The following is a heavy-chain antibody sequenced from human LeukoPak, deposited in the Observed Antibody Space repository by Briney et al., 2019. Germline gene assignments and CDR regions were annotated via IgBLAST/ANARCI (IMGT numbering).Heavy chain of an antibody. D-gene: IGHD2-15*01. Sequence: SETLSLTCTVSGGSISTYYWSWIRQPAGKGLEWIGRISTTENTNYNPSLKSRVTISVDKSKNQLSLKLSSVTAADTAVYYCARQSGGNYVYFDYWGQGTQVTVSS. CDR3: ARQSGGNYVYFDY. CDR2: ISTTENT. V-gene: IGHV4-4*07. J-gene: IGHJ4*02. CDR1: GGSISTYY.